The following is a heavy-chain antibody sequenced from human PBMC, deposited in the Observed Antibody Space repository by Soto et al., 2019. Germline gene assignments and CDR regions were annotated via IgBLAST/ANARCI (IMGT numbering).Heavy chain of an antibody. J-gene: IGHJ4*02. D-gene: IGHD2-15*01. V-gene: IGHV2-5*02. CDR1: GFSLSTSGVG. CDR2: IYWDDDK. Sequence: QITLKESGPTLVKPTQTLTLTCTFSGFSLSTSGVGVGWIRQPPGKALEWLALIYWDDDKRYSPSLKSRLTITKDTSKNQVVLTMTNMNPVDTATYYCAHRPSYCSGGSCYSGFDYWGQGTLVTVSS. CDR3: AHRPSYCSGGSCYSGFDY.